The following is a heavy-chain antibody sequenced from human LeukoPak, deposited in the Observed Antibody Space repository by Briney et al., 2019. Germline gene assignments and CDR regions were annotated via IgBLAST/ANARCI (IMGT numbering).Heavy chain of an antibody. CDR3: ASCNYYGSGSYYNLPFDY. CDR2: TSSSGSNI. D-gene: IGHD3-10*01. CDR1: GFTFSDYY. J-gene: IGHJ4*02. V-gene: IGHV3-11*01. Sequence: TSGGSLRLSCAASGFTFSDYYMSWIRQAPGRGLEWVSYTSSSGSNIYYAYSVKGVFTSSSDNAKNSLYLQMNSLRAQDTAEYYCASCNYYGSGSYYNLPFDYWGQGTLVTVSS.